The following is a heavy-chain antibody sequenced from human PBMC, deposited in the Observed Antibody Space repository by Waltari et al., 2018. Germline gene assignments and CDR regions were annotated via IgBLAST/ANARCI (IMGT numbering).Heavy chain of an antibody. CDR1: GFTFSSYA. Sequence: QVQLVESGGGVVQPGRSLRLSCAASGFTFSSYAMHWVRQAPGKGLEWVAVISYDGSNKYYADSVKCRFTISRDKSKNTLYLQMNSLRAEDTAVYYCARDQWRRANYFDYWGQGTLVTVSS. CDR2: ISYDGSNK. D-gene: IGHD6-19*01. J-gene: IGHJ4*02. V-gene: IGHV3-30-3*01. CDR3: ARDQWRRANYFDY.